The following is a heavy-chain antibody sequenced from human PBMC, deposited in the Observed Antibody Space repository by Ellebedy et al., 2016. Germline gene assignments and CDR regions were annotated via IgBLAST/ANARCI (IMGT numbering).Heavy chain of an antibody. CDR1: GFTFSSYA. V-gene: IGHV3-30*04. J-gene: IGHJ4*02. Sequence: GGSLRLXXAASGFTFSSYAMHWVRQAPGKGLEWVAVISYDGSNKYYADSVKGRFTISRDNSKNTLYLQMNSLRAEDTAVYYCAKVGGHLRLGELFDGTVGTFDYWGQGTLVTVSS. CDR2: ISYDGSNK. D-gene: IGHD3-16*01. CDR3: AKVGGHLRLGELFDGTVGTFDY.